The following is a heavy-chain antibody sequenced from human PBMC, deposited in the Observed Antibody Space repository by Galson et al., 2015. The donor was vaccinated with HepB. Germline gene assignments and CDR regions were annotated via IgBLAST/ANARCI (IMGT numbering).Heavy chain of an antibody. D-gene: IGHD2-8*02. J-gene: IGHJ4*02. CDR3: AKDRTDSLLVVYAILHDS. Sequence: SLRLSCAASGFTFNNYAMSWVRQAPGKGLEWVSSISGNGVKTAYADSAKGRFTISRDNSKDSLYLQMTNLRAEDTATFYCAKDRTDSLLVVYAILHDSWGQGTLVTVSS. CDR2: ISGNGVKT. V-gene: IGHV3-23*01. CDR1: GFTFNNYA.